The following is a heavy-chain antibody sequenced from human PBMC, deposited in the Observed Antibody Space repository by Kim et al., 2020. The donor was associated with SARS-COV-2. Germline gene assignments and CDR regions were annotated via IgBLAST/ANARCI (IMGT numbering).Heavy chain of an antibody. V-gene: IGHV4-39*07. Sequence: SETLSLTCTVSGGSISSSSYYWGWIRQPPGKGLEWIGSIYYSGSTYYNPSLKSRVTISVDTSKNQFSLKLSSVTAADTAVYYCAIGGEMATADYWGQGTLVTVSS. D-gene: IGHD5-18*01. CDR2: IYYSGST. J-gene: IGHJ4*02. CDR3: AIGGEMATADY. CDR1: GGSISSSSYY.